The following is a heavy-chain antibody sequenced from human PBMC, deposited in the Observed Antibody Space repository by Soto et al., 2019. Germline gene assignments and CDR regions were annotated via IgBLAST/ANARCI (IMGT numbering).Heavy chain of an antibody. D-gene: IGHD3-22*01. CDR1: GYTFNSYY. CDR3: ARARAVYYDSSGYDDAFDI. CDR2: INPSGGST. J-gene: IGHJ3*02. Sequence: ASVKVSCKSSGYTFNSYYMHWVRQAPGQGLEWMGIINPSGGSTSYAQKFQGRVTMTRDTSTSTVYMELSSLRSEDTAVYYCARARAVYYDSSGYDDAFDIWGQGTMVTVS. V-gene: IGHV1-46*02.